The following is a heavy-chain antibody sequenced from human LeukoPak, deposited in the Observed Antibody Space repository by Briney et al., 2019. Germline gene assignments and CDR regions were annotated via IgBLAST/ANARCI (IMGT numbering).Heavy chain of an antibody. J-gene: IGHJ4*02. D-gene: IGHD3-3*01. V-gene: IGHV3-30*04. CDR1: GFTFSSYA. CDR3: ASGGYDFWSGYHY. CDR2: ISYDGSNK. Sequence: GGSLRLSCAASGFTFSSYAMHWVRQAPGKGLEWVAVISYDGSNKYYADSVKGRFTISRDNSKNTLYLQMNSLRAEDTAVYYCASGGYDFWSGYHYWGQGTLVTVSS.